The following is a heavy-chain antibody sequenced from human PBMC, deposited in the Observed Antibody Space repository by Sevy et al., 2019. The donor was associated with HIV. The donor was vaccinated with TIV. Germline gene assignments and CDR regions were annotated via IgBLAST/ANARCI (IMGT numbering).Heavy chain of an antibody. V-gene: IGHV3-11*01. D-gene: IGHD3-9*01. J-gene: IGHJ5*02. CDR1: GFTFSDYY. Sequence: GGSLRLSCAASGFTFSDYYMSWIRQAPGKGLEWVSYISSSGSTIYYADSVKGRFTISRDNAKNSLYLQMNSLRAEDTAVYYCARDPGNYDLLTGYFSAAYNWFDPWGQGTLVTVSS. CDR2: ISSSGSTI. CDR3: ARDPGNYDLLTGYFSAAYNWFDP.